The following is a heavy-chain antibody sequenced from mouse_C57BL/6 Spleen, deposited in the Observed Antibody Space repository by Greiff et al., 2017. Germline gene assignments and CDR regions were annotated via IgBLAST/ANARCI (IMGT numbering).Heavy chain of an antibody. Sequence: VQGVESGPGLLQPSQSLSITCTVSGFSLTSYGVHWVRQSPGKGLEWLGVIWSGGSTDYNAAFISRLSISKDNSKSQVFFKMNSLQADDTAIYYCARNAGYYGSSYEDWYFEVWGTGTTVTVSS. J-gene: IGHJ1*03. CDR1: GFSLTSYG. D-gene: IGHD1-1*01. V-gene: IGHV2-2*01. CDR2: IWSGGST. CDR3: ARNAGYYGSSYEDWYFEV.